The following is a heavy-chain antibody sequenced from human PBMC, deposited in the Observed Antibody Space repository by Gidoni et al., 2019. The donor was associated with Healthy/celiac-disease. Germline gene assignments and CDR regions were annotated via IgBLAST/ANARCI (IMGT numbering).Heavy chain of an antibody. CDR3: ARGGRDAAAVY. Sequence: EVQLVESGGGLVKPGVSLRLPCAASGSTFSSYSMNWVSQAPGKGLEWVSSISSSSSYIYYADSVKGRFTISRDNAKNSLYLQMNSLRAEDTAVYYCARGGRDAAAVYWGQGTLVTVSS. D-gene: IGHD6-13*01. CDR1: GSTFSSYS. V-gene: IGHV3-21*01. CDR2: ISSSSSYI. J-gene: IGHJ4*02.